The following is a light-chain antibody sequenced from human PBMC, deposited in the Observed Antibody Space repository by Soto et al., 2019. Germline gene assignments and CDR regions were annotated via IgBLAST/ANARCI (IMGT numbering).Light chain of an antibody. CDR1: SSDVGGYNY. V-gene: IGLV2-14*01. CDR3: SSYTSSRIYV. J-gene: IGLJ1*01. Sequence: QSVLTQPASVSGSPGQSITISCTGTSSDVGGYNYVSWYQQHPGKAPKLMIYDVSNRPSGVSNRFSGAKSGNTASLTISGLQAEDDADYYCSSYTSSRIYVFGTGTKLTVL. CDR2: DVS.